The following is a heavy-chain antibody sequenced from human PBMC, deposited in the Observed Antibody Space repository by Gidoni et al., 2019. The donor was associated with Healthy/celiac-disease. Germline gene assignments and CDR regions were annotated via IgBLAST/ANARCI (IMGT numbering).Heavy chain of an antibody. J-gene: IGHJ4*02. D-gene: IGHD2-8*01. CDR2: MNPNSGNT. Sequence: QVQLVQSGAEVKKPGASVKVSCKASGYTFTSYDINWLRQATGQGLEWMGWMNPNSGNTDYAQKFQGRVTMTRNTSISTAYMELSSLRSEDTAVYYCAKNDEYCTNGVCYANVGYWGQGTLVTVSS. CDR3: AKNDEYCTNGVCYANVGY. CDR1: GYTFTSYD. V-gene: IGHV1-8*01.